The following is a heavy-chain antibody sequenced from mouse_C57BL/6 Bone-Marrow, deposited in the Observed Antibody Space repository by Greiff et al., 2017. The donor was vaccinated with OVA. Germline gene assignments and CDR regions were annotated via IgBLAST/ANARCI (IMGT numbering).Heavy chain of an antibody. CDR3: ARGWLRRGAWFAY. V-gene: IGHV5-4*01. CDR1: GFPFSSYA. J-gene: IGHJ3*01. D-gene: IGHD2-2*01. Sequence: EVQLVESGGGLVKPGGSLKLSCAASGFPFSSYAMSWVRQTPEKRLEWVATISDGGSYTYYPANVKGRFTISRDNAKNNLYLQMSHLKSEDTAMYYCARGWLRRGAWFAYWGQGTLVTVSA. CDR2: ISDGGSYT.